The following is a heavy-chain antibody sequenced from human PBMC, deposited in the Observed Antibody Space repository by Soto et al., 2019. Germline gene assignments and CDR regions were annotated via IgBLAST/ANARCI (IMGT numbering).Heavy chain of an antibody. Sequence: QGQLVQSGAEVKKPGASVKVSCKASGYTFTSFGISWVRQAPGQGLEWMGWISAYNGNTSYAQKVQGRVTMTTDTSTITAYMELRSLRSDDTAVYYCARDSGNLGNWAYFFDYWGQGTLFTVSS. D-gene: IGHD7-27*01. CDR3: ARDSGNLGNWAYFFDY. CDR2: ISAYNGNT. V-gene: IGHV1-18*01. J-gene: IGHJ4*02. CDR1: GYTFTSFG.